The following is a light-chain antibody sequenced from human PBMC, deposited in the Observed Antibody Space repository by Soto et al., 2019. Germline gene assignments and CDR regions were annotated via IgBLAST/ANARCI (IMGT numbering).Light chain of an antibody. CDR1: QRVPSNF. Sequence: EIVLTQSPDTLSLSPGERATLSCRASQRVPSNFLAWYQQKPGQAPILLIYDISRRATGIPDRFSGNGSGTDFTLTISRLEPEDFAVYYCQQYDSSWTFGQGTTVEI. CDR2: DIS. J-gene: IGKJ1*01. V-gene: IGKV3-20*01. CDR3: QQYDSSWT.